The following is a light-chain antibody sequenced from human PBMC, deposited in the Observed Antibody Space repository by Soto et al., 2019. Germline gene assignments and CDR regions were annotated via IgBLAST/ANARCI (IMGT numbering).Light chain of an antibody. CDR1: SSDVGGYNY. CDR3: SSYTSSSTLLYV. V-gene: IGLV2-14*01. Sequence: QSVLTQPASVSGSPGQSITISCTGTSSDVGGYNYVSWYQQHPGKAPKLMIYDVSNRPSGVSNRFSGSKSGNTASLNISGLQAEDEADYYGSSYTSSSTLLYVFGTGTKLPVL. J-gene: IGLJ1*01. CDR2: DVS.